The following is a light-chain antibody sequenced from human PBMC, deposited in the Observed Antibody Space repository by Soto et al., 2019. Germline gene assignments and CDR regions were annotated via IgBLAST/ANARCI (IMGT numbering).Light chain of an antibody. CDR1: QGVSRG. Sequence: DIQMTQSPSFVSASVGDGVTITCRASQGVSRGLAWYQLRPGKAPELLIYGASSLQSGVPSRFSGSGSGTDFTLTISRLQPEDFATYYCQQANSFPLTFGQGTRLEIK. J-gene: IGKJ5*01. CDR2: GAS. V-gene: IGKV1-12*01. CDR3: QQANSFPLT.